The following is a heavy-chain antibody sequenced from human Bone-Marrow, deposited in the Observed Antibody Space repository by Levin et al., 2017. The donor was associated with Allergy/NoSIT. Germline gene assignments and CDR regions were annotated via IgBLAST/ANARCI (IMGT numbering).Heavy chain of an antibody. CDR3: ARDSWSDYYGMDV. J-gene: IGHJ6*02. Sequence: ASVKVSCKASGYTFTGYYMHWVRQAPGQGLEWMGRINPNSGGTNYAQKFQGRVTMTRDTSISTAYMELSRLRSDDTAVYYCARDSWSDYYGMDVWGQGTTVTVSS. D-gene: IGHD3-3*01. CDR2: INPNSGGT. V-gene: IGHV1-2*06. CDR1: GYTFTGYY.